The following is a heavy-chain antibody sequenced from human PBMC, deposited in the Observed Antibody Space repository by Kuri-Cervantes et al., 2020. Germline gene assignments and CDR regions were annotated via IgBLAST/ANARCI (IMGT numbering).Heavy chain of an antibody. V-gene: IGHV1-46*01. CDR1: GYTFTYYD. J-gene: IGHJ4*02. CDR3: ARGPAPDVGHFDY. Sequence: ASVKVSCKASGYTFTYYDMHWVRQAPGQGLEWMGIINPSGGSTTYAQKFQGRVTMTRDTSTSTIYMELSSLRSEDTAVYYCARGPAPDVGHFDYWGQGTLVTVSS. CDR2: INPSGGST. D-gene: IGHD1-26*01.